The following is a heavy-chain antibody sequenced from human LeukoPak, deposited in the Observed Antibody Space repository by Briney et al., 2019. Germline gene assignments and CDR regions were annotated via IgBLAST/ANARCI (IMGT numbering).Heavy chain of an antibody. J-gene: IGHJ3*02. CDR1: GYTFTSYG. D-gene: IGHD4-17*01. CDR2: ISAYNGNT. V-gene: IGHV1-18*01. CDR3: ARVWESTTGDAFDI. Sequence: GASVKVSCKASGYTFTSYGISWVRPAPGQGLEWMGWISAYNGNTNYAQKLQGRVTMTTDTSTSTAYMELRSLRSDDTAVYYCARVWESTTGDAFDIWGQGTMVTVSS.